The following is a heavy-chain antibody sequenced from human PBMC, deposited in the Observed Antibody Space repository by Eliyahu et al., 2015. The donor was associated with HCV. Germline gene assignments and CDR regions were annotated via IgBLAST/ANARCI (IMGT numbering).Heavy chain of an antibody. CDR1: GFTFSSYW. J-gene: IGHJ4*02. D-gene: IGHD1-26*01. V-gene: IGHV3-74*01. Sequence: EVQLVESGGGLVXPGGSLRLXCAASGFTFSSYWMHWVRQAPGKGLVWVXXXNGXESSTSYADSVKGRFTISRDNAHNTLYLQMNSLRAEDTAVYYCARGSDLGDKGIFDLWGQGTLVTVSS. CDR3: ARGSDLGDKGIFDL. CDR2: XNGXESST.